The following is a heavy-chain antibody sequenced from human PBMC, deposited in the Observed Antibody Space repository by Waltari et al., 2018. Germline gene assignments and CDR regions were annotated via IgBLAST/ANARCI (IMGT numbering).Heavy chain of an antibody. CDR3: AGPWGYYSDDGHYLDY. J-gene: IGHJ4*02. CDR1: GLTFGHYA. Sequence: QGQLVESGGGVVQPGRSLRLSCTVSGLTFGHYAMHWVRQAPGKGLEWVAIISSDSVSKFYADSVNGRFTISRDNSKNTMYLEMNGLRPEDTAVYYCAGPWGYYSDDGHYLDYWGPGTQVIVSP. V-gene: IGHV3-30*01. D-gene: IGHD3-22*01. CDR2: ISSDSVSK.